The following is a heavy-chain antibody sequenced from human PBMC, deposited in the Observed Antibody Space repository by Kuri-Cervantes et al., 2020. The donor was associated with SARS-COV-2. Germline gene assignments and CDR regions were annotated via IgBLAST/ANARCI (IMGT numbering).Heavy chain of an antibody. CDR1: GFTFSSYW. Sequence: GGSLRLSCAASGFTFSSYWMHWVRQAPGKGLVWVSRINSDGSSTSYADSVKGRFTISRDNAKNTLYLQKDSLRADDTAVYYCVKDYYGSGINWIFDSWGQGALVTVSS. CDR3: VKDYYGSGINWIFDS. D-gene: IGHD3-10*01. CDR2: INSDGSST. V-gene: IGHV3-74*01. J-gene: IGHJ4*02.